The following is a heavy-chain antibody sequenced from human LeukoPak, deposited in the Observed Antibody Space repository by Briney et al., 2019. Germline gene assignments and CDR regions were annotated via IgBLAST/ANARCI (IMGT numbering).Heavy chain of an antibody. D-gene: IGHD1-26*01. CDR3: AKDNSAWAFDY. Sequence: GGSLTLSCAASGFTFSLHNMHWVRQAPGKGLEWASFKRFDRNNEDYADSVKGRFTISRDNSKNTLYLQMNSLRPEDTAIYYCAKDNSAWAFDYWGQGTLVTVSS. J-gene: IGHJ4*02. CDR2: KRFDRNNE. CDR1: GFTFSLHN. V-gene: IGHV3-30*02.